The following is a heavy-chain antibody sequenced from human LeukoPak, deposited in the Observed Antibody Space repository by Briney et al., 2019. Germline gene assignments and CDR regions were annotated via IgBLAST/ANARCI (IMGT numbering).Heavy chain of an antibody. J-gene: IGHJ6*02. CDR3: AGGYSYGGVYYYYGMDV. Sequence: GGSLRLSCAASGFTFSSYAMHWVRQAPGKGLEWVAVISYDGSNKYYADSVKGRFTISRDNSKNTLYLQMNSLRAEDTAVYYCAGGYSYGGVYYYYGMDVWGQGTTVTVSS. V-gene: IGHV3-30*14. CDR1: GFTFSSYA. CDR2: ISYDGSNK. D-gene: IGHD5-18*01.